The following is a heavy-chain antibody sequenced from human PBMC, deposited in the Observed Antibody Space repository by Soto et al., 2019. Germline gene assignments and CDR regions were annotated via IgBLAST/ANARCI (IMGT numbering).Heavy chain of an antibody. V-gene: IGHV3-30-3*01. CDR2: ISYGGSNK. J-gene: IGHJ4*02. D-gene: IGHD5-12*01. CDR1: GFTFSSYA. CDR3: ARETGRWLPSYYFDY. Sequence: QVQLVESGGGVVQPGRSLRLSCAASGFTFSSYAMHWVRQAPGKGLEWVAVISYGGSNKYYADSVKGRFTISRDNSKNTLYLQMNSLRAEDTAVYYCARETGRWLPSYYFDYWGQGTLVTVSS.